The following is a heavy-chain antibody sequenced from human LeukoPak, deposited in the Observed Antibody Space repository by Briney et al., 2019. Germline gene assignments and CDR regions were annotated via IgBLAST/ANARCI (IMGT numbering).Heavy chain of an antibody. J-gene: IGHJ3*02. V-gene: IGHV3-48*01. Sequence: GGSLRLSCAASGFTFSSYSMNWVRQAPGKGLEWVSYISSSSTIYYADSVKGRFTISRDNAKNSLYLQMNSLRAEDTAVYYCARAEAVRGVIIYQDAFDIWGQGTMVTVSS. CDR2: ISSSSTI. CDR1: GFTFSSYS. CDR3: ARAEAVRGVIIYQDAFDI. D-gene: IGHD3-10*01.